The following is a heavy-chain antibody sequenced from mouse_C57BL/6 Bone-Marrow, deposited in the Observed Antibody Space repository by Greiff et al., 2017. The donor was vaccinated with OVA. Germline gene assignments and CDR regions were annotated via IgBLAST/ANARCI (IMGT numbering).Heavy chain of an antibody. CDR2: IAPEDGEN. D-gene: IGHD1-1*01. Sequence: VQLQQSGAELVKPGASVKLSCTASGFNIKDYYMHWVKQRTDQGLEWLGRIAPEDGENKSAPTFQGKSTITADTSSNTAYLQLSSLTSEDTAVYYCARWITTVVATYYFDYWGQGTTLTVSS. CDR1: GFNIKDYY. CDR3: ARWITTVVATYYFDY. J-gene: IGHJ2*01. V-gene: IGHV14-2*01.